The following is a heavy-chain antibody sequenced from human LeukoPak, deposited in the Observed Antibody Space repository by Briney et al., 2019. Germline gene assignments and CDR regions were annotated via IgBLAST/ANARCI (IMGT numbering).Heavy chain of an antibody. CDR1: GYTFSSYS. Sequence: GGSLRLSCATSGYTFSSYSMNWVRQAPGKGLEWVSYIRSSGDMIYYADSVKGRFTISRDNAKKSVYLQMNSLRDEDTAVYYCVRDPDALDYWGQGTQVTVSS. CDR3: VRDPDALDY. J-gene: IGHJ4*02. V-gene: IGHV3-48*02. CDR2: IRSSGDMI.